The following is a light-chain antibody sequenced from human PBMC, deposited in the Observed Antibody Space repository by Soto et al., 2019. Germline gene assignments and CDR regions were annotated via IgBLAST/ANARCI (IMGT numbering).Light chain of an antibody. CDR1: QSVENY. V-gene: IGKV3-11*02. J-gene: IGKJ4*01. CDR2: DTS. CDR3: HQSYIWPPRT. Sequence: EIVLTQSPATLSLSPGERATLSCRASQSVENYLAWFQQNRGQAPRLLIYDTSNRAAGIPDRFSGSGSGRDVTLTISSLEPEDFAVYYCHQSYIWPPRTFGGGTQVEIK.